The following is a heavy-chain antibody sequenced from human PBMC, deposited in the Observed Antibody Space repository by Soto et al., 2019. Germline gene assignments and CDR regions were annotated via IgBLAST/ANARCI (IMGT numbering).Heavy chain of an antibody. V-gene: IGHV4-34*01. CDR3: ARGVLGAAGSSDPYYYGMDV. CDR2: INHSGST. Sequence: PSETLSLTCAVYGGSFSGYYWSWIRQPPGKGLEWIGEINHSGSTNYNPSLKSRVTISVDTSKNQFSLELNSVTAADRAVYYCARGVLGAAGSSDPYYYGMDVWGQGTTVTVS. J-gene: IGHJ6*02. CDR1: GGSFSGYY. D-gene: IGHD6-13*01.